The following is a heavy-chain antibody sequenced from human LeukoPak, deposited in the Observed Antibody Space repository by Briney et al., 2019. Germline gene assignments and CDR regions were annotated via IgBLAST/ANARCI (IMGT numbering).Heavy chain of an antibody. CDR2: IHSGGIT. CDR3: ARDRANDYFDY. Sequence: GGSLRLSCAASGFTVSNIYMSWVRQAPGTGLEWVSIIHSGGITHYADSVKGRFTISRDNSKNTLYLQMNSLRAEDTAVYYCARDRANDYFDYWGQGTLVTVSS. D-gene: IGHD3-10*01. CDR1: GFTVSNIY. J-gene: IGHJ4*02. V-gene: IGHV3-66*01.